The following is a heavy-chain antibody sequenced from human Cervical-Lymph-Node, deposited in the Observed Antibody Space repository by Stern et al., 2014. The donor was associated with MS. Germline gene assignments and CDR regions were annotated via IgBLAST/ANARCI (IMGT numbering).Heavy chain of an antibody. CDR1: GFTFSDHY. V-gene: IGHV3-72*01. D-gene: IGHD1-26*01. J-gene: IGHJ6*02. CDR3: ARGYHSFDV. Sequence: EVQLVESGGGLVQPGGSLRLSCAASGFTFSDHYMDWVRQAPGKGLEWCGCTRNKANSYTTVYAASVTGRFAISRDDSENSVYLQMNSLKIEDTAVYYCARGYHSFDVWGQGTTVTVSS. CDR2: TRNKANSYTT.